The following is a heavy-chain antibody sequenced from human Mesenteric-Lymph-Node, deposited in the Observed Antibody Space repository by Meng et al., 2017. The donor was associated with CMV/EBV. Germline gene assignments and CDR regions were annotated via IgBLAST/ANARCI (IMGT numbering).Heavy chain of an antibody. CDR2: IKYDGSDI. J-gene: IGHJ4*02. D-gene: IGHD2-8*02. Sequence: GESLKISCAASGFGFSDHWMSWVRQAPGKALELVANIKYDGSDIYYVDSVRGRFTVSRDNAKNSLHLQMNSLRPDDTAVYYCVRGGVGFSSLNFHNWGQGTLVTVSS. CDR3: VRGGVGFSSLNFHN. V-gene: IGHV3-7*01. CDR1: GFGFSDHW.